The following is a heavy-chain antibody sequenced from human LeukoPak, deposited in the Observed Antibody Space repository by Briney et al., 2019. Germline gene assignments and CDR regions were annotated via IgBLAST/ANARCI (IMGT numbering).Heavy chain of an antibody. CDR3: ARGITRRRTFDI. J-gene: IGHJ3*02. V-gene: IGHV4-30-4*08. Sequence: SETLSLTCTVSGGSINNNGYAWGWIRQPPGKGLEWIGYIYYSGSTYYNPSLKSRISISVDTSKNQFSLKLSSVTAADTALYYCARGITRRRTFDIWGQGTMVTVSS. D-gene: IGHD3-10*01. CDR1: GGSINNNGYA. CDR2: IYYSGST.